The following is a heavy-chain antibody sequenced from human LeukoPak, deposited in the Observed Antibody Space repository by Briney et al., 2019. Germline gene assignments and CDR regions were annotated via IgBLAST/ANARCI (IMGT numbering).Heavy chain of an antibody. CDR2: INPNSGGT. CDR3: TRGDDFLTGYYSPFYFDY. V-gene: IGHV1-2*02. CDR1: GYTFTGYY. J-gene: IGHJ4*02. Sequence: ASVKVSCKASGYTFTGYYMHWVRQAPGQGLEWMGWINPNSGGTNYAQKFQGRVTMTRDTSISTAYMELSRLRSDDTALYYCTRGDDFLTGYYSPFYFDYWGQGTLVTVSS. D-gene: IGHD3-9*01.